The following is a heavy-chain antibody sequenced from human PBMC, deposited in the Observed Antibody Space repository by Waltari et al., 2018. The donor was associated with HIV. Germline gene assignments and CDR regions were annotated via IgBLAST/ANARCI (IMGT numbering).Heavy chain of an antibody. CDR3: ARTFTVATISPLLH. J-gene: IGHJ4*02. CDR2: INSDGSST. CDR1: GFTFSSYR. D-gene: IGHD5-12*01. V-gene: IGHV3-74*01. Sequence: EVQLVESGGGLVQPGGSLRLSCAASGFTFSSYRMHWVRQVPGKGLVWVSRINSDGSSTTDADSVKGRVTISRDNAKSTLYLQMNSLRDEDTAVYYCARTFTVATISPLLHWGQGTLVTVSS.